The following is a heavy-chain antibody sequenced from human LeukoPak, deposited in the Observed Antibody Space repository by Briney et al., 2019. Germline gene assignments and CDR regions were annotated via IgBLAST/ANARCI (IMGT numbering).Heavy chain of an antibody. D-gene: IGHD2-15*01. Sequence: SETLSLTCAVSGGSISSSNWWSWVRQPPGKGLEWIGEIYHSGSTNYNPSLKSRVTISVDKSKNQFSLKLSSVTAADTAVYYCAGLGLDLGYCSGGSCYSGWYYFDYWGQGTLVTVSS. J-gene: IGHJ4*02. CDR3: AGLGLDLGYCSGGSCYSGWYYFDY. CDR1: GGSISSSNW. CDR2: IYHSGST. V-gene: IGHV4-4*02.